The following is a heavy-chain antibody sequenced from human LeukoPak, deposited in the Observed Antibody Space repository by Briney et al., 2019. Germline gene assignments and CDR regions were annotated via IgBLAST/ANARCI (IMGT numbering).Heavy chain of an antibody. J-gene: IGHJ6*02. D-gene: IGHD6-13*01. CDR3: ARVAAAGTGYYGMDV. CDR1: GGTFSSYA. CDR2: IIPILGIA. Sequence: ASVKVSCKASGGTFSSYAISWVRQAPGQGLEWMGRIIPILGIANHAQKFQGRVTITADKSTSTAYMELSSLRSEDTAVYYCARVAAAGTGYYGMDVWGQGTTVTVSS. V-gene: IGHV1-69*04.